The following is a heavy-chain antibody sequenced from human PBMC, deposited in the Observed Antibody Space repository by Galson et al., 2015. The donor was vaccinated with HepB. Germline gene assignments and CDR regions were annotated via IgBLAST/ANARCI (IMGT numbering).Heavy chain of an antibody. D-gene: IGHD3-3*01. V-gene: IGHV1-2*02. Sequence: SVKVSCKASGYIFTGYYMYWVRQAPGQGLECMGWINPNNGGTNYSQTFQGRVTMTSDPSISTAYMELSRLTSDDTAIYYCARRFDFWSGWYFFDYWGQGTLVTVSS. CDR2: INPNNGGT. J-gene: IGHJ4*02. CDR3: ARRFDFWSGWYFFDY. CDR1: GYIFTGYY.